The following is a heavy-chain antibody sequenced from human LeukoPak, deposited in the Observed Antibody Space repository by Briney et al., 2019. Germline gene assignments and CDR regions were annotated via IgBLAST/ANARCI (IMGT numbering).Heavy chain of an antibody. D-gene: IGHD6-13*01. J-gene: IGHJ6*02. CDR3: ARGADSRSYYFGLDV. CDR1: GVSITTYF. CDR2: MYYGGST. Sequence: PSETLSLNCSVSGVSITTYFWSWIRQSPGKGLEWIGYMYYGGSTTYNPSLKSRVAISIDTSKNQFSLKLTSVTAGDTAVYYCARGADSRSYYFGLDVWGQGTTVTVSS. V-gene: IGHV4-59*01.